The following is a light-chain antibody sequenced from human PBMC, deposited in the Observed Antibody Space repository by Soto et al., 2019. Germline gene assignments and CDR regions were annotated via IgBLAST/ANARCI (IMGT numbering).Light chain of an antibody. V-gene: IGKV1-33*01. CDR1: RDIADS. Sequence: DTQMTQSPSSLSASVGDTVTITCQASRDIADSLNWYQQRAGQAPKLLIYDASNLQSGVPARFSGSGTGTSFILTIHSLQPEDFETYYCQHYADPFTFGGGTKVEIK. CDR3: QHYADPFT. CDR2: DAS. J-gene: IGKJ4*01.